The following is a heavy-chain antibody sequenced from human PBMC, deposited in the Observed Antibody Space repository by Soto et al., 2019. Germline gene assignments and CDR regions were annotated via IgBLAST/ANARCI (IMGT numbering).Heavy chain of an antibody. CDR1: GGSFSGYY. Sequence: TLSLTCAVYGGSFSGYYWSWIRQPPGKGLEGIGEINHSGSNNYNPSLKSRVTISVDTSKTHFSLKLRSVTAADTAVYYCARGSSFQYSSSFDYWGQGTPVTVSS. V-gene: IGHV4-34*01. D-gene: IGHD6-6*01. J-gene: IGHJ4*02. CDR2: INHSGSN. CDR3: ARGSSFQYSSSFDY.